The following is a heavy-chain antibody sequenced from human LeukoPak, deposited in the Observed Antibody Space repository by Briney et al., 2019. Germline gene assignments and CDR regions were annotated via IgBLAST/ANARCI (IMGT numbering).Heavy chain of an antibody. D-gene: IGHD3-10*01. CDR1: GFTFSSYA. V-gene: IGHV3-30*04. CDR2: ISYDGSNK. CDR3: AKASSPYGSGSYTSFDY. Sequence: GGSLRLPCAASGFTFSSYAMHWVRQAPGKGLEWVAVISYDGSNKYYADSVKGRFTISRDNSKNTLYLQMNSLRAEDTAVYYCAKASSPYGSGSYTSFDYWGQGTLVTVSS. J-gene: IGHJ4*02.